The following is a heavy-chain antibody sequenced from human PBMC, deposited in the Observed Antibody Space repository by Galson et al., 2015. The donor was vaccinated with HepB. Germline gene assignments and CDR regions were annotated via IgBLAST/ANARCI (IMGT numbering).Heavy chain of an antibody. CDR3: VRGKYYYDSSGYFAY. D-gene: IGHD3-22*01. V-gene: IGHV1-2*06. J-gene: IGHJ4*02. CDR2: INPNSGDT. Sequence: SVKVSCKASGYTFTGYYMHWVRQAPGQGLEWMGRINPNSGDTNYVQTFQGRVTMTRDTSISTAYMELTRLRSDDTAVYYCVRGKYYYDSSGYFAYWGQGTLVTISS. CDR1: GYTFTGYY.